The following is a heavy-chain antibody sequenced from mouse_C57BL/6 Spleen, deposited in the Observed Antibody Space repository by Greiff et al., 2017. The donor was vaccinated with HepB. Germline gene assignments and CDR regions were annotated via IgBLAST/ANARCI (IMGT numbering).Heavy chain of an antibody. CDR1: GFTFSSYT. D-gene: IGHD3-2*02. Sequence: EVKVVESGGGLVKPGGSLKLSCAASGFTFSSYTMSWVRQTPEKRLEWVATISGGGGNTYYPDSVKGRFTISRDNAKNTLYLQMSSLRSEDTALYYCARRGSPWYFDVWGTGTTVTVSS. V-gene: IGHV5-9*01. CDR2: ISGGGGNT. CDR3: ARRGSPWYFDV. J-gene: IGHJ1*03.